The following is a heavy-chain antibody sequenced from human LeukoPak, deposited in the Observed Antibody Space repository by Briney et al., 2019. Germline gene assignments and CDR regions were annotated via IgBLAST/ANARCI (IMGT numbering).Heavy chain of an antibody. CDR3: GRRPAVDGPIDN. J-gene: IGHJ4*02. V-gene: IGHV4-59*02. CDR1: GGSVHRSF. CDR2: IYSSGTT. D-gene: IGHD3/OR15-3a*01. Sequence: SETLSLTCVVSGGSVHRSFWTWVRQPPGKGLEWIGRIYSSGTTDYSPSLKSRLTIAIDTSKNQFSLRLSSVTAADTAVYYCGRRPAVDGPIDNWGQGSPVAVSS.